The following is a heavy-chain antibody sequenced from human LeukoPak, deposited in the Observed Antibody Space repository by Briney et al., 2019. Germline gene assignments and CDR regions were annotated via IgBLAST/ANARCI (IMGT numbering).Heavy chain of an antibody. J-gene: IGHJ4*02. CDR3: ARGQQWLVALDY. V-gene: IGHV1-69*13. Sequence: SVTVSCKASGGTFSSYTISWVRQAPGQGLEWMGGIIPIFGTANYAQKFQGRVTITADESTSTAYMELSSLRSEDTAVYYCARGQQWLVALDYWGQGTLVTVSS. D-gene: IGHD6-19*01. CDR1: GGTFSSYT. CDR2: IIPIFGTA.